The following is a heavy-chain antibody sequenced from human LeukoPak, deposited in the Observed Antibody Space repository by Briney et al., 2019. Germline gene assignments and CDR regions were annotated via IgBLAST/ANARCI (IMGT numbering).Heavy chain of an antibody. V-gene: IGHV3-30*02. Sequence: GGSLRLSCAASGFTFSSYGMHWVRQAPGKGLEWVAFIRYDGSNKYYADSVKGRFTISRDNSKNTLYLQMNSLGAGDTAVYYCAKDARSSSSALDYWGQGTLVTVSS. J-gene: IGHJ4*02. CDR2: IRYDGSNK. CDR3: AKDARSSSSALDY. D-gene: IGHD6-6*01. CDR1: GFTFSSYG.